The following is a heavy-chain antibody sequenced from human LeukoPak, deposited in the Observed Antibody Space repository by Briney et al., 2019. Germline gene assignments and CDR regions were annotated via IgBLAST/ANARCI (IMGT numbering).Heavy chain of an antibody. CDR2: INWNGGST. CDR3: ARGYYYDSSAYPGDY. Sequence: PGGSLRLSCAASGFTFDDYGMSWVRQAPGKGLEWVSGINWNGGSTGYADSVKGRFTISRDNAKNSLYLQMNSLRAEDTALYYCARGYYYDSSAYPGDYWGQGTLVTVSS. CDR1: GFTFDDYG. J-gene: IGHJ4*02. V-gene: IGHV3-20*04. D-gene: IGHD3-22*01.